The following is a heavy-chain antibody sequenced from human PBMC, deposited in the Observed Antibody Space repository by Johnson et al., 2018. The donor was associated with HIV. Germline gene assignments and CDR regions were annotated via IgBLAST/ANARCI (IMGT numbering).Heavy chain of an antibody. D-gene: IGHD6-6*01. V-gene: IGHV3-23*04. Sequence: VQLVESGGDVVRPGGSLRLSCAGSGFIFDDYGMRWVRQPPGKGLEWVSAISGSGGSTYYADSVKGRFTISRDNSKNTLYLQMNSLRAEDTAVYYCARLEYSSVSPLLGAFDIWGQGTMVTVSS. J-gene: IGHJ3*02. CDR3: ARLEYSSVSPLLGAFDI. CDR1: GFIFDDYG. CDR2: ISGSGGST.